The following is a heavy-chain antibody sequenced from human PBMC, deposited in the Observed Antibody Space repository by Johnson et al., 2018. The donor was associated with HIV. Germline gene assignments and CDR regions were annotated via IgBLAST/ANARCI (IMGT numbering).Heavy chain of an antibody. D-gene: IGHD6-13*01. CDR2: ISYDGSNK. V-gene: IGHV3-30*19. Sequence: QEQLVESGGGVVQRGGSLRLACAASGFIFSSYGMHWVRQAPGKGLEWVAVISYDGSNKYYADSVKGRFTISRDNSKNTLYLQMNSLRAEDTAVYYCAKEEGWDSREGAFDIWGQGTMVTVSS. CDR3: AKEEGWDSREGAFDI. CDR1: GFIFSSYG. J-gene: IGHJ3*02.